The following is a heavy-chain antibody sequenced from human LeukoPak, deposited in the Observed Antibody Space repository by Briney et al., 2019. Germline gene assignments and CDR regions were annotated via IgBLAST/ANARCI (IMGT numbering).Heavy chain of an antibody. Sequence: GGSLRLSCAASGFTFSSYAMHWIRQAPGKGLEYVSGISTNGGSTNYANSVKGRFTSSRDNSKNTLYLQMGSRRAEDMAVYYCARDHGSGSYSDYWGQGTLVTVSS. CDR1: GFTFSSYA. V-gene: IGHV3-64*01. J-gene: IGHJ4*02. CDR3: ARDHGSGSYSDY. CDR2: ISTNGGST. D-gene: IGHD1-26*01.